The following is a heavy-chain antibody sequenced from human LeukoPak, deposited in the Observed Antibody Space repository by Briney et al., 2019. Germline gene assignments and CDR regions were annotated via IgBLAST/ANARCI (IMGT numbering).Heavy chain of an antibody. CDR1: GYTFTSYY. Sequence: ASVKVSCKASGYTFTSYYMHWVRQAPGQGLEWMGITNPSGGSTSYAQKFQGRVTMTRDTSTSTVYMELSSLRSEDTAVYYCARVGYYDSSGYYPGTSLDYWGQGTLVTVSS. CDR3: ARVGYYDSSGYYPGTSLDY. D-gene: IGHD3-22*01. CDR2: TNPSGGST. J-gene: IGHJ4*02. V-gene: IGHV1-46*01.